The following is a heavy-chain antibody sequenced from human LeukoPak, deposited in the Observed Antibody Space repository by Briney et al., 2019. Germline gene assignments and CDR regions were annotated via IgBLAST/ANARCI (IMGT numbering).Heavy chain of an antibody. CDR1: GFTVSSNY. Sequence: GGSLRLSCAASGFTVSSNYMSWVRQAPGKGLEWVSVIYSGGSTYYADSVKGRFTISRDNSKNTLYLQMKSLRAEDTAVYYCARERNLEIAVAGTIFNYWGQGALVTVSS. CDR3: ARERNLEIAVAGTIFNY. V-gene: IGHV3-66*01. J-gene: IGHJ4*02. D-gene: IGHD6-19*01. CDR2: IYSGGST.